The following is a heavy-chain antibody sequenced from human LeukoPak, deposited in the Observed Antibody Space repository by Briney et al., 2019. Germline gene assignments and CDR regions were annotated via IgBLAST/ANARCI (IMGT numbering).Heavy chain of an antibody. Sequence: GGSLRLSCAASEFTFSSYWMSWVRQAPGKGLEWVANIKQDGSEKYYVDSVKGRFTISRDNAKNSLYLQMNSLRAEDTAVYYCARDRWGIVATLTWFDPWGQGTLVTVSS. CDR3: ARDRWGIVATLTWFDP. D-gene: IGHD5-12*01. J-gene: IGHJ5*02. CDR2: IKQDGSEK. V-gene: IGHV3-7*01. CDR1: EFTFSSYW.